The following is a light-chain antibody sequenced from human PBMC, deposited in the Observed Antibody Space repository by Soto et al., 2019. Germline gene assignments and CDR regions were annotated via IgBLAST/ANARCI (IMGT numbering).Light chain of an antibody. CDR2: GAS. CDR3: QQYGSSFT. V-gene: IGKV3-20*01. J-gene: IGKJ3*01. Sequence: EIVWTQSPGTLSLSPGERATLSCRASQSVSSNYLAWYQQKPGQAPRLLIYGASSRATGIPDRFSGSGSGTDFTLTISRLEPEDFAVYYCQQYGSSFTFGPGTKVDIK. CDR1: QSVSSNY.